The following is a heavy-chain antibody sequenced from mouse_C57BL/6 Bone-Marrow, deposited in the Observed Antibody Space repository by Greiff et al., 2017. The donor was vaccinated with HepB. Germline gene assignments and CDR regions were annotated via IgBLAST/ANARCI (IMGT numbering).Heavy chain of an antibody. CDR2: IYPRSGNT. Sequence: VQLVESGAELARPGASVKLSCKASGYTFTSYGISWVKQRTGQGLEWIGEIYPRSGNTYYNEKFKGKATLTADKSSSTAYMELRSLTSEDSAVYFCARSGVEGAMDYWGQGTSVTVSS. V-gene: IGHV1-81*01. CDR1: GYTFTSYG. CDR3: ARSGVEGAMDY. D-gene: IGHD3-1*01. J-gene: IGHJ4*01.